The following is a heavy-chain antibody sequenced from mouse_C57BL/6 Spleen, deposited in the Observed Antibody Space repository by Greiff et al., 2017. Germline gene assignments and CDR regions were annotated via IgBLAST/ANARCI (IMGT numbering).Heavy chain of an antibody. D-gene: IGHD1-1*01. V-gene: IGHV1-75*01. CDR3: ARGGFDYGSSPYWYFDV. Sequence: VQLVESGPELVKPGASVKISCKASGYTFTDYYINWVKQRPGQGLEWIGWIFPGSGSTYYNEKFKGKATLTVDKSSSTAYMLLSSLTSEDSAVYFCARGGFDYGSSPYWYFDVWGTGTTVTVSS. CDR2: IFPGSGST. CDR1: GYTFTDYY. J-gene: IGHJ1*03.